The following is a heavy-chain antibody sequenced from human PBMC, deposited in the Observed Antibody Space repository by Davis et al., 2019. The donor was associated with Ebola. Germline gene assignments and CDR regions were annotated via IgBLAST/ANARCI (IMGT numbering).Heavy chain of an antibody. J-gene: IGHJ5*02. CDR2: IYPGDSDT. CDR1: GYRFNNDW. CDR3: ANWGEAGDYTHGA. D-gene: IGHD4-17*01. V-gene: IGHV5-51*01. Sequence: GESLKISCKGSGYRFNNDWIGWVRQMPGKGLEWMGIIYPGDSDTRYSPSFRGQVTISADKSTSSAYLQWSSLKASDTAMYYCANWGEAGDYTHGAWGQGTLVTVSS.